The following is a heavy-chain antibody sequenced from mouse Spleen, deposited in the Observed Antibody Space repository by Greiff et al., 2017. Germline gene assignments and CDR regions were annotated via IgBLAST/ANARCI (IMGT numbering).Heavy chain of an antibody. V-gene: IGHV7-3*01. CDR2: IRNKANGYTT. Sequence: EVMLVESGGGLVQPGGSLSLSCAASGFTFTDYYMNWVRQPPGKALEWLGFIRNKANGYTTESSASVKGRFTISRDISKSILYLQMNALSADDSATYYCARYPDYWGQGTTLTVSS. CDR1: GFTFTDYY. CDR3: ARYPDY. J-gene: IGHJ2*01.